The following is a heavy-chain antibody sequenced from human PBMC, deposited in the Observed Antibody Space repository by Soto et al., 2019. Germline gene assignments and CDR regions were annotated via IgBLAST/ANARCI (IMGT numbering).Heavy chain of an antibody. D-gene: IGHD6-19*01. V-gene: IGHV1-69*12. CDR1: GGTFSNYA. J-gene: IGHJ6*02. CDR2: IVPIFGTT. Sequence: QVQLVQSGAEVKKPGSSVKVSCKVSGGTFSNYAIDWVRLAPGHGLEWMGGIVPIFGTTYYTQKLEGRGRIFADDSTKTAYLEMSSLKSEDTAIYCCARVEAVAGLYNYHGLDVWGQGTAVTVSS. CDR3: ARVEAVAGLYNYHGLDV.